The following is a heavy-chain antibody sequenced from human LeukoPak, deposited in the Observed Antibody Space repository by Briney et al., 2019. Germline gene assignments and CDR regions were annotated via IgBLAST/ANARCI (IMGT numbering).Heavy chain of an antibody. D-gene: IGHD6-6*01. Sequence: GGSLRLSCTASGFTFSDYWMTWVRQAPGKGPEWVANIKQAGSRRYYVDSVRGRFTISRDNAKNSLFLQMNGLRAEDTAVYYCARRGGSSSRRSPIDYWGQGTLVTVSS. V-gene: IGHV3-7*01. J-gene: IGHJ4*02. CDR1: GFTFSDYW. CDR3: ARRGGSSSRRSPIDY. CDR2: IKQAGSRR.